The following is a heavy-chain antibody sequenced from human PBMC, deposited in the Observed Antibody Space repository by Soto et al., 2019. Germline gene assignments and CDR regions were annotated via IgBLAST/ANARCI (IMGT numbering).Heavy chain of an antibody. CDR1: GGTFSSSA. D-gene: IGHD3-3*02. Sequence: QVQLVQSGAEVKEPGSSVKVSCQASGGTFSSSALSWVRQAPGQGLAWMGGIIPLFRTPDYAQQFQGRVTITADESTSTAYMELSSLRSEDTAIYYCARDNGRPQLGGNYYYITDVWGQGTTITVSS. CDR3: ARDNGRPQLGGNYYYITDV. J-gene: IGHJ6*02. CDR2: IIPLFRTP. V-gene: IGHV1-69*12.